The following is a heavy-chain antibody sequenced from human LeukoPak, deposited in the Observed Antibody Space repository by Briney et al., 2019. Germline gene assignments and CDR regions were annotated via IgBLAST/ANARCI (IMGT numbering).Heavy chain of an antibody. CDR1: GSTFTSYG. J-gene: IGHJ4*02. CDR3: ARRAVAGSFDY. Sequence: ASVKVSCKASGSTFTSYGISWGRQAPGPGLEWMGWISAYNGNTNYAQKLQGRVTMTTDTSTSTAYMELRSLRSDDTAVYYCARRAVAGSFDYWGQGTLVTVSS. V-gene: IGHV1-18*01. CDR2: ISAYNGNT. D-gene: IGHD6-19*01.